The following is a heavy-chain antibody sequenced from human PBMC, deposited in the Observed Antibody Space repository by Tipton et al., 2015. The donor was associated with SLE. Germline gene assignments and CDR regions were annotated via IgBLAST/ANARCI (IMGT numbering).Heavy chain of an antibody. CDR1: RGSLTGYS. D-gene: IGHD3-16*01. CDR3: ARGVSGYYFYSYMDV. V-gene: IGHV4-34*01. J-gene: IGHJ6*03. Sequence: GLVKPSETLSLVCVVNRGSLTGYSWNWIRQFPGKGLEWIGEIDRDGSPNYKSSLQNRVTMSVDRTGNQFSLRLTSVTAADTAVYYCARGVSGYYFYSYMDVWGKGTTVTISS. CDR2: IDRDGSP.